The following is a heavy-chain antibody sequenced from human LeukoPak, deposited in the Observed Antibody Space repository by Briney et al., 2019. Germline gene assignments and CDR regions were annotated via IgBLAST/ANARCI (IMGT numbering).Heavy chain of an antibody. J-gene: IGHJ4*02. D-gene: IGHD1-7*01. V-gene: IGHV3-7*01. CDR3: ARESHANYDY. CDR2: INQDGREK. Sequence: PGGSLRLSCAASGFTFSSYWMSWVRQAPGKGPEWVANINQDGREKFYVDSVKGRFTISRDNAKNSLYLQMNSLRAEDTAVYFCARESHANYDYWGQGTLVTVSS. CDR1: GFTFSSYW.